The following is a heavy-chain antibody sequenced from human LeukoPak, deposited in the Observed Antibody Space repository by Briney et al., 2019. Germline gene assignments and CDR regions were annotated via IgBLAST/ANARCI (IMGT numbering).Heavy chain of an antibody. CDR1: GFTFSRYW. J-gene: IGHJ1*01. CDR3: ARAPSEIGGYYPEYFRH. Sequence: GGSLRLSCAASGFTFSRYWMHWARQAPGKGLVWISRIKSDGSTNYADSVKGRFTISRDNAKNTVSLQMNSLRAEDTGVYYCARAPSEIGGYYPEYFRHWGQGTLVTVSS. V-gene: IGHV3-74*01. CDR2: IKSDGST. D-gene: IGHD3-22*01.